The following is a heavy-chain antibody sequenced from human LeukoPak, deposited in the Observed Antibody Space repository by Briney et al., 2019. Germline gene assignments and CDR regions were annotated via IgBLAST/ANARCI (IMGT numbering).Heavy chain of an antibody. Sequence: PGGSLRLSCAASGFIFSNFAMNWVRQAPGKGLEWVSHIGGGSDTYYTDSVKGRFTISRDDSKNMMYLQMNNLRAEDTAVYYCARNYYGSGDYFDYWGQGTLVTVSS. CDR1: GFIFSNFA. D-gene: IGHD3-10*01. V-gene: IGHV3-23*01. J-gene: IGHJ4*02. CDR3: ARNYYGSGDYFDY. CDR2: IGGGSDT.